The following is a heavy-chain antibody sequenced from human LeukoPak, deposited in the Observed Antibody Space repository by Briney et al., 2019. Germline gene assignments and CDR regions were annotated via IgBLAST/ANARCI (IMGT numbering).Heavy chain of an antibody. D-gene: IGHD3-10*01. CDR1: GYTFTGYH. J-gene: IGHJ4*02. Sequence: ASVKVSCKASGYTFTGYHMHWVRQAPGQGLEWMGRINPNSGGTNYAQKFQGRVTMTRDTSISTAYMELSRLRTDDTAVYYTGRVLTSHYYGSGSYYIHSDYWGEGTLVTVSS. V-gene: IGHV1-2*06. CDR2: INPNSGGT. CDR3: GRVLTSHYYGSGSYYIHSDY.